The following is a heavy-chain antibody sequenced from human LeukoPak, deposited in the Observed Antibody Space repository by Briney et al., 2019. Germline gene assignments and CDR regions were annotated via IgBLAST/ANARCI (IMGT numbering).Heavy chain of an antibody. J-gene: IGHJ4*02. CDR1: GFTFSNDG. Sequence: PGGSLRLSCVASGFTFSNDGMHWIRQAPGKGLEWVAVIWYDGSKEYYEDSVKGRFTISRDNSKNTVYLQMNSLRAEDTAVYYCARVVGCNSFRYWGQGTLVTVSS. CDR3: ARVVGCNSFRY. V-gene: IGHV3-33*01. CDR2: IWYDGSKE. D-gene: IGHD2-15*01.